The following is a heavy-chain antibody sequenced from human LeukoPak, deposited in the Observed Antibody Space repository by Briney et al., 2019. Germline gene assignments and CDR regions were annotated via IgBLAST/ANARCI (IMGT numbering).Heavy chain of an antibody. Sequence: GGSLRLXCAASGFTSSTYWMTWVRRAPGKGLEWVANMKRDGSEVYYANSVKGHFTISRDNAKNSLYLQMNSLRAEDTAVYYCARYTEYYFDYWGQGTLVTVSS. D-gene: IGHD6-6*01. CDR3: ARYTEYYFDY. CDR1: GFTSSTYW. CDR2: MKRDGSEV. J-gene: IGHJ4*02. V-gene: IGHV3-7*01.